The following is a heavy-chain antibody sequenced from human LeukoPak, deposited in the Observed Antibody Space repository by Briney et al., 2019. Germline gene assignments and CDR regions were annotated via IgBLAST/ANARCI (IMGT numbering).Heavy chain of an antibody. D-gene: IGHD1-7*01. Sequence: SETLSLTCTVSGGSISSYYWSWIRQPPGKGLEWIGRIHTSGSINYNPSLKNRATMSVDTSKSQFSLKLSSVTAADTAVYYCARTANWNYYFDYWGQGTLVTVSS. CDR3: ARTANWNYYFDY. J-gene: IGHJ4*02. V-gene: IGHV4-4*07. CDR2: IHTSGSI. CDR1: GGSISSYY.